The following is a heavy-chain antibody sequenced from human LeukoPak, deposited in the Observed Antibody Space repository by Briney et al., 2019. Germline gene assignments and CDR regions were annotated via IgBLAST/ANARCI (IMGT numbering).Heavy chain of an antibody. D-gene: IGHD3-3*01. J-gene: IGHJ6*03. CDR3: ARESDYYDFWSGYYMHRSGGSYYTPYYYYMDV. V-gene: IGHV4-34*01. Sequence: PSETLSLTCAVYGGSFSGYYWSWIRQPPGKGLEWIGEINHSGSTNYNPSLKSRVTISVDTSKNQFSLKLSSVTAADTAVYYCARESDYYDFWSGYYMHRSGGSYYTPYYYYMDVWGKGTTVTVSS. CDR2: INHSGST. CDR1: GGSFSGYY.